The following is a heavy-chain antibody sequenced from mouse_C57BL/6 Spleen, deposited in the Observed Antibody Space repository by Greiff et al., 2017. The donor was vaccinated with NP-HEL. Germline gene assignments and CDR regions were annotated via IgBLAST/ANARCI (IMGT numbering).Heavy chain of an antibody. Sequence: EVKLVESEGGLVKPGGSLKLSCAASGFTFSDYGMHWVRQAPEKGLEWVAYISSGSSTIYYADTVKGRFTISRDNAKNTLFLQMTSLRSEDTAMYYCARPITTVVGFDYWGQGTTLTVSS. CDR3: ARPITTVVGFDY. CDR2: ISSGSSTI. D-gene: IGHD1-1*01. CDR1: GFTFSDYG. V-gene: IGHV5-17*01. J-gene: IGHJ2*01.